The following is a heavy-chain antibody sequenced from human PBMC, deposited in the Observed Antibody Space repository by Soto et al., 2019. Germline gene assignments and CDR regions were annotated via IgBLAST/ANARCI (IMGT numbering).Heavy chain of an antibody. J-gene: IGHJ3*02. Sequence: GESLKISCKVSVYNFANYWIGWVRQMPGKGLEWMGMIFPGDSDTKNSPSLQGQITMSVDKSDSSAYLQWRSLKASDTAMYYCAAGYTTGPDAFDIWGQGTMVTVSS. V-gene: IGHV5-51*01. CDR3: AAGYTTGPDAFDI. D-gene: IGHD6-13*01. CDR2: IFPGDSDT. CDR1: VYNFANYW.